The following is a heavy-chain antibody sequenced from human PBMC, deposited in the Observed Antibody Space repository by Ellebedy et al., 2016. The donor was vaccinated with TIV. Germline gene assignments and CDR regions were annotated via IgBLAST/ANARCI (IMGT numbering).Heavy chain of an antibody. CDR1: DDSISSYY. CDR2: LTYSGST. D-gene: IGHD1-26*01. CDR3: ARGSWELRGRDFDY. V-gene: IGHV4-59*12. Sequence: SETLSLTXSVSDDSISSYYWTWIRQPPGKGLEWIGYLTYSGSTNYNPSLKSRVTISVDTSKNQFSLKLSSVTAADTAVYYCARGSWELRGRDFDYWGQGTLVTVSS. J-gene: IGHJ4*02.